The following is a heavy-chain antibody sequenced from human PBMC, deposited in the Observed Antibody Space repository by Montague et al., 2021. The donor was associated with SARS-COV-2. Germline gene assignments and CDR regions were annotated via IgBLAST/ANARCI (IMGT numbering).Heavy chain of an antibody. V-gene: IGHV4-31*03. CDR2: IYYSGST. CDR3: ARVRITMIVVVDAFDI. D-gene: IGHD3-22*01. Sequence: TLSLTCTVSGGSISSGGYYWSWIRQHPGKGLEWIGYIYYSGSTYYNPSLKSRVTISVDTSKSQFSLKLSSVTAADTAVYYCARVRITMIVVVDAFDIWDQGTMVTVSS. J-gene: IGHJ3*02. CDR1: GGSISSGGYY.